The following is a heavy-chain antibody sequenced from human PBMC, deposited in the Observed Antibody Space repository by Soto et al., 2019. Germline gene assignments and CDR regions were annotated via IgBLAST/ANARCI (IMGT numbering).Heavy chain of an antibody. D-gene: IGHD3-16*02. CDR1: GFTFNIYA. CDR3: AREVDYGYRYINYGLDV. J-gene: IGHJ6*02. CDR2: ISFDGTKK. Sequence: GGSLRLSCAASGFTFNIYAWHWVRQAPGKGLAWVAVISFDGTKKYYSDSVKGRFTISRDNLKNTLYLQMNNLRVEDAALYFCAREVDYGYRYINYGLDVLGQGTTVTVSS. V-gene: IGHV3-30-3*01.